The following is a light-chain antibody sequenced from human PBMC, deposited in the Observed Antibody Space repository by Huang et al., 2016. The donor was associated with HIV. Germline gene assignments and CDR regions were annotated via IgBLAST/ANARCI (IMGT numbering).Light chain of an antibody. CDR1: QNFSSW. CDR2: KIS. CDR3: QYGET. J-gene: IGKJ1*01. V-gene: IGKV1-5*03. Sequence: DIQLTQSPSTLSASVGDRLTTTCRASQNFSSWLAWYQQKPGQAPKLLIYKISSLESGVPSRFSGSGSGTKFTLTINSLQPDDIGTYYCQYGETFGQGSKVEVK.